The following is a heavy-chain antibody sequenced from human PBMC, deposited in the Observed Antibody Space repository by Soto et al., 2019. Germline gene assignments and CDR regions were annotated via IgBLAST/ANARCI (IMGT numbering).Heavy chain of an antibody. V-gene: IGHV1-69*02. Sequence: APGQGLEWMGWISPYNGIANYAQKFQGRVTITTDTSTSTAYMELSSLRSEDTAVYYCASAFYSSGPPLIDYWGQVTLVTVSS. CDR3: ASAFYSSGPPLIDY. J-gene: IGHJ4*02. D-gene: IGHD6-19*01. CDR2: ISPYNGIA.